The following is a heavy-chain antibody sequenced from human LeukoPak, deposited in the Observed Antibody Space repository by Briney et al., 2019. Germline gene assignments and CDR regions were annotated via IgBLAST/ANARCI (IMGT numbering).Heavy chain of an antibody. CDR2: ISSSSTYI. CDR3: ARDSKLYCSSTSCYMDV. J-gene: IGHJ6*04. V-gene: IGHV3-21*01. CDR1: GFTFSSYA. D-gene: IGHD2-2*01. Sequence: GGSLRLSCAASGFTFSSYAMSWVRQAPGKGLEWVSSISSSSTYIYYTDSVQGRFTISRDNAKNSLYLQINSLRAEDTAVYYCARDSKLYCSSTSCYMDVWGKGTTVTVSS.